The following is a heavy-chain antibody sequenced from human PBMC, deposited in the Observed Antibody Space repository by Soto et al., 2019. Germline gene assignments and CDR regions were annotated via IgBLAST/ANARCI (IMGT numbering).Heavy chain of an antibody. J-gene: IGHJ2*01. CDR2: VYHSGTT. V-gene: IGHV4-61*01. D-gene: IGHD1-26*01. Sequence: SQALSVRCSVSGGSVSPWCYFLCWILQPQGKRLEWIGYVYHSGTTNYNPSLKSRVTISVDLSKNQFSLRLSSVTTADTALYYCARTTVVPRTGHSRDLLSYPTRRSSDL. CDR3: ARTTVVPRTGHSRDLLSYPTRRSSDL. CDR1: GGSVSPWCYF.